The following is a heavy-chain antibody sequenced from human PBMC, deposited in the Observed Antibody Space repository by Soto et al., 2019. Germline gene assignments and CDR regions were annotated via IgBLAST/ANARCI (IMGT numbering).Heavy chain of an antibody. J-gene: IGHJ5*02. V-gene: IGHV1-3*05. CDR1: GYTFTSYA. D-gene: IGHD3-16*01. CDR3: AREEWGPVRCFDP. Sequence: QVQLVQSGAEEKKPGASVKVSCKASGYTFTSYAMHWVRQAPGQRLEGMGGINAGNGNTKYSQKFQGRVTITRDTSASTAYMELSSLRPEDTAGYYCAREEWGPVRCFDPWGQGTLVTVSS. CDR2: INAGNGNT.